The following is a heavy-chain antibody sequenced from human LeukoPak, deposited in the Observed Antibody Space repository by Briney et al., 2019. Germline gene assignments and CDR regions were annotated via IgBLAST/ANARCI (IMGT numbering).Heavy chain of an antibody. J-gene: IGHJ6*02. CDR1: GYTFTSYG. V-gene: IGHV1-8*01. D-gene: IGHD5-18*01. CDR3: ARGEGSYGKSYYYYGMDV. CDR2: MNPNSGNT. Sequence: ASVKVSCKASGYTFTSYGINWVRQATGQGLEWVGWMNPNSGNTGCAQKFQGRVTMTRNTSISTAYMELSSLRSEDTAVYYCARGEGSYGKSYYYYGMDVWGQGTTVTVSS.